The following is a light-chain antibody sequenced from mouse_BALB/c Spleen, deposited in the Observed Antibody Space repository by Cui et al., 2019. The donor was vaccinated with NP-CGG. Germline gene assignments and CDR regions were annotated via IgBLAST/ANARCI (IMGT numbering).Light chain of an antibody. CDR3: ALWYSNHWM. CDR1: TGAVTTSNY. Sequence: QAVGTQESALTTSPGETVTLTCRSSTGAVTTSNYANWVQEKPDHLFTGLIGGTNNRAPGVPARFSGSLIGDKAALTITGAQTEDEAIYFCALWYSNHWMFGGGTKLTVL. J-gene: IGLJ1*01. CDR2: GTN. V-gene: IGLV1*01.